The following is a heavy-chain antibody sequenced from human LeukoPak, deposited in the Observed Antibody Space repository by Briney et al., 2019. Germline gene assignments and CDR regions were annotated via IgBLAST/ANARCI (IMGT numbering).Heavy chain of an antibody. V-gene: IGHV4-34*01. D-gene: IGHD2-15*01. Sequence: SETLSLTCAVYGGSFRGYYWSWIRQPPGKGLEWIGEINHSGSTNYNPSLKSRVTISVDRSKNQFSLKLRFVTAADTAVYYCAREVGGGYYGMDVWGQGTTVTVSS. CDR1: GGSFRGYY. CDR2: INHSGST. J-gene: IGHJ6*02. CDR3: AREVGGGYYGMDV.